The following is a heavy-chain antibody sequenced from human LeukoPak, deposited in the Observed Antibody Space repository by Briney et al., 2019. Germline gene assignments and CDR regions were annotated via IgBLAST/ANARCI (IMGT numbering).Heavy chain of an antibody. Sequence: SETLSLTCTVSGGSFSGYYCTWIRQPPGKGLEWIGEINHSGSAYYNPSLKSRVTISLDTSKNQFSLKLSSVTAADTAVYYCARGQGTVTTHWGQGTLVTVSS. CDR2: INHSGSA. D-gene: IGHD4-17*01. J-gene: IGHJ4*02. CDR1: GGSFSGYY. V-gene: IGHV4-34*01. CDR3: ARGQGTVTTH.